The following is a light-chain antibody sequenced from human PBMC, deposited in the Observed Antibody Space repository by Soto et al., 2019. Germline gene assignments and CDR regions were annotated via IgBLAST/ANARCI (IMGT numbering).Light chain of an antibody. V-gene: IGKV3-20*01. J-gene: IGKJ1*01. CDR3: QEYGSSRT. Sequence: EVALTQSPGTLSLSPGERATLSCRASQSLSSTYLAWYQWRPGQAPRLLIYGASTRATGIPDRFSGSGSETDFTLTISRLEPDDCAVYYCQEYGSSRTFGQGTKVDIK. CDR1: QSLSSTY. CDR2: GAS.